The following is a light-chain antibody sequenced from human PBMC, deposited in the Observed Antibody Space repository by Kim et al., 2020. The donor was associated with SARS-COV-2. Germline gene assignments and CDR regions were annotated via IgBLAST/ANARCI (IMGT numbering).Light chain of an antibody. CDR1: SSNIGDNY. Sequence: QSALTQPPSVSAAPGQKVTISCSGSSSNIGDNYVSWYQQFPGTVPKPLIYDNNKRPSGIPDRFSGSKSGTSATLGITGLQTGDEADFYCGTWDNGLNTVVFGGGTQLTVL. V-gene: IGLV1-51*01. J-gene: IGLJ2*01. CDR2: DNN. CDR3: GTWDNGLNTVV.